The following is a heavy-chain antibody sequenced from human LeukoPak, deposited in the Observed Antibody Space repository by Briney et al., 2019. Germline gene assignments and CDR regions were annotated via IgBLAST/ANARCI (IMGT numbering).Heavy chain of an antibody. CDR3: ARAPLAAAGFSY. CDR1: GGTFSSYA. V-gene: IGHV1-69*13. J-gene: IGHJ4*02. CDR2: IIPIFGTA. Sequence: ASVKVSRKASGGTFSSYAISWVRQAPGQGLEWMGGIIPIFGTANYAQKFQGRVTITADESTSTAYMELSSLRSEDTAVYYCARAPLAAAGFSYWGQGTLVTVSS. D-gene: IGHD6-13*01.